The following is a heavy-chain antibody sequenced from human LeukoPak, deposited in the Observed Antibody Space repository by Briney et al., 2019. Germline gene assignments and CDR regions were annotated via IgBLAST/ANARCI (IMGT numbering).Heavy chain of an antibody. CDR3: ARSPYNYGYSYFDY. V-gene: IGHV4-59*01. D-gene: IGHD5-18*01. CDR1: GGSISSYY. Sequence: SETLSLTCTVSGGSISSYYWSWIRQPPGKGLEWIGYIYYSGSTNYNPSLKRRVTISVDTSKNQFSLKLSSVTAADTAVYYCARSPYNYGYSYFDYWGQGTLVTVSS. J-gene: IGHJ4*02. CDR2: IYYSGST.